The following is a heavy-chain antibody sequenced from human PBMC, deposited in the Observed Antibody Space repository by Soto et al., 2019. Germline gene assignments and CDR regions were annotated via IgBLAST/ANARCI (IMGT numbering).Heavy chain of an antibody. CDR2: IIPIFGTA. J-gene: IGHJ5*02. CDR1: GGTFSSYA. CDR3: AMGLYCSGGSCYGWFDP. V-gene: IGHV1-69*01. Sequence: QVQLVQSGAEVKKPGSSVKVSCKASGGTFSSYAISWVRQAPGQGLEWMGGIIPIFGTANYAQKFQGRVTLTADESTSTAYMELSSLRSEDTAVYYCAMGLYCSGGSCYGWFDPWGQGTLVTVSS. D-gene: IGHD2-15*01.